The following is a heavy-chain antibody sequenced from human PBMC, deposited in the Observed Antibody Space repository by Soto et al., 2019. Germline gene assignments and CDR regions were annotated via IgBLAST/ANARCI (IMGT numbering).Heavy chain of an antibody. Sequence: ASVKVSCKASGYTFTGHYLHWVRQAPGQGLEWVGCINPNSGSTNYAQTFQGRVTMTRDTSINAAYMDLSRLRSDDTAVYYCATAGNWNGLTWGQGTLVTVSS. CDR3: ATAGNWNGLT. CDR1: GYTFTGHY. CDR2: INPNSGST. V-gene: IGHV1-2*02. J-gene: IGHJ5*02. D-gene: IGHD1-1*01.